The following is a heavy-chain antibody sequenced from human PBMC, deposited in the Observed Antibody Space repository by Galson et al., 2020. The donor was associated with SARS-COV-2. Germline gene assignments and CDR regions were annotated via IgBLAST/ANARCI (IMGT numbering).Heavy chain of an antibody. CDR2: IRGQTNTYAT. Sequence: QLGESLKIPCAVSGFTFSDSAIHWVRQASGKGLEWVGRIRGQTNTYATAYAASVKGRFTISRDDSKNTAYLQMNSLKTEDTAVYYCTTLTDYWGQGTLVTVSS. V-gene: IGHV3-73*01. CDR1: GFTFSDSA. J-gene: IGHJ4*02. CDR3: TTLTDY.